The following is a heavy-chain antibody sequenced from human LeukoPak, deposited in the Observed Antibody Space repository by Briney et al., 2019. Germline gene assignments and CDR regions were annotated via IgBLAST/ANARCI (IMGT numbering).Heavy chain of an antibody. D-gene: IGHD3-22*01. CDR1: GGSISSYH. V-gene: IGHV4-4*07. J-gene: IGHJ4*02. CDR3: ARDRYYYDSSGYYSFDY. Sequence: SETLSLTCTVSGGSISSYHWSWIRQPAGKGLEWIGRIHTSGSTNYNPSLKSRVTMSVDTSRNQFSLKLSSVTAADTAVYYCARDRYYYDSSGYYSFDYWGQGTLVTVSS. CDR2: IHTSGST.